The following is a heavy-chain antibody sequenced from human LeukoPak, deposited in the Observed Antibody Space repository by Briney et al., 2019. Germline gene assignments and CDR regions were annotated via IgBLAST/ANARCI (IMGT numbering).Heavy chain of an antibody. CDR2: MSSSDDGR. V-gene: IGHV3-23*01. J-gene: IGHJ4*02. CDR1: GFSFSSYA. D-gene: IGHD3-22*01. CDR3: AKGPDSSGYYYAFDY. Sequence: GGSLRLSCATSGFSFSSYAMSWVRQAPGKGLEWVSAMSSSDDGRYYAASVRGRFTISRDNSKNTLYLQMNSLRAEDTAVYYCAKGPDSSGYYYAFDYWGQGTLVTVSS.